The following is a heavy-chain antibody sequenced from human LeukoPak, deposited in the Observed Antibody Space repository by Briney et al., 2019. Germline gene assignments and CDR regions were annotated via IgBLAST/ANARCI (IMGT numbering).Heavy chain of an antibody. CDR2: IKQDGSVK. D-gene: IGHD4-17*01. CDR1: GFSFTSSR. Sequence: GGSLRVSCVAPGFSFTSSRISTVREAPGTGLGRVAHIKQDGSVKYYVESVKGRFTISRDNAKNTLYLQMNSLRAEDTAVYYCARDLLGVTTEGIYYYYYGMDVWGQGTTVTVSS. J-gene: IGHJ6*02. CDR3: ARDLLGVTTEGIYYYYYGMDV. V-gene: IGHV3-7*01.